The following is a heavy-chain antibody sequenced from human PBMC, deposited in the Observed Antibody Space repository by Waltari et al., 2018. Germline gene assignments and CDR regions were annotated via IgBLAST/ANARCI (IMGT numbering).Heavy chain of an antibody. Sequence: QVQLVQSGAEVKKPGSSVKVSCKASGGTFGRLAISWVRQAAGEGLEWMGGLIPKIGASNYAQKFQGRVTITADDSTSIAYMEMSSLSFEDTAMYFCATDTSPPYWGQGTLVIVSS. CDR3: ATDTSPPY. CDR1: GGTFGRLA. CDR2: LIPKIGAS. D-gene: IGHD2-2*01. J-gene: IGHJ4*02. V-gene: IGHV1-69*01.